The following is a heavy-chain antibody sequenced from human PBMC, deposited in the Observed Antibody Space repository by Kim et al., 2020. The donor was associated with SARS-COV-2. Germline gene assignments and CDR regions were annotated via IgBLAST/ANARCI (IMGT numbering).Heavy chain of an antibody. V-gene: IGHV1-18*01. CDR2: ISTYNGNT. D-gene: IGHD3-22*01. J-gene: IGHJ4*01. CDR3: AREADYYYDNSGYPEWDY. Sequence: ASVKVSCVTSGYTFNSQGLSWVRQAPGRGLEWMGWISTYNGNTKYAEKFQDRVLMTTDTSTSTAYMELWSLGSDDTAIYYCAREADYYYDNSGYPEWDYW. CDR1: GYTFNSQG.